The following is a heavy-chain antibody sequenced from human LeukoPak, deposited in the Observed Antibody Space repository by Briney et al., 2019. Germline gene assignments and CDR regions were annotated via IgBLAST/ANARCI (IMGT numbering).Heavy chain of an antibody. CDR3: ARHCIGSRKYSSGWPTTTWFDP. D-gene: IGHD6-19*01. CDR2: IYYSGNT. CDR1: GDSISTSNSY. J-gene: IGHJ5*02. Sequence: SETLSLTCTVSGDSISTSNSYWGWIRQPPGKGLEWIGSIYYSGNTYYNASLKSRVTISVDTSKNQFSLKLTSVTAADTAVYYCARHCIGSRKYSSGWPTTTWFDPWGQGTLVTVSS. V-gene: IGHV4-39*01.